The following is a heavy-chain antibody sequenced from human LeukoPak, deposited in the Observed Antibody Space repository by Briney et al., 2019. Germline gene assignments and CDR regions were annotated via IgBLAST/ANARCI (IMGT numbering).Heavy chain of an antibody. CDR3: ARGLYGDYIDY. CDR2: IYYSGST. V-gene: IGHV4-59*01. Sequence: SETLSLTCTVSGGSISAYYWSWIRQPPGKGLEWIGYIYYSGSTNYNPSLKSRVTISVDTSKNQFSLKLSSVTAADTAVYYCARGLYGDYIDYWGQGTLVTVSS. D-gene: IGHD4-17*01. CDR1: GGSISAYY. J-gene: IGHJ4*02.